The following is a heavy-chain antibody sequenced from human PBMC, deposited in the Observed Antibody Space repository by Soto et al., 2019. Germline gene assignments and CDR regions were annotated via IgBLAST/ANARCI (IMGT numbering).Heavy chain of an antibody. V-gene: IGHV4-31*03. D-gene: IGHD3-22*01. CDR1: GGSISSGGYY. CDR3: ARDRRYYDSSGYYPLGWFDP. CDR2: NYYSGST. Sequence: QVQLQESGPGLVKPSQTLSLTCTVSGGSISSGGYYWSWIRQHPGKGLEWIGSNYYSGSTYYNPSLKSRVTIAVDKSKSQLCLKLSSVTAADPAVYYCARDRRYYDSSGYYPLGWFDPWGQGTLVTVSS. J-gene: IGHJ5*02.